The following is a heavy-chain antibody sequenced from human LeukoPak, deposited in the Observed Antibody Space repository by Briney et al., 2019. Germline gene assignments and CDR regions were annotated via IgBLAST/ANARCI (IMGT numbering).Heavy chain of an antibody. Sequence: SETLSLTCTVSGGSISRYYWSWIRRPPGKGLEWIGYIDDSGNTNYNPSLKSQVTISVDTSKNQFSLKLSSVTAADTAIYYCARENPSGYYNRPIDYWGQGTLVTVSS. CDR1: GGSISRYY. J-gene: IGHJ4*02. CDR3: ARENPSGYYNRPIDY. D-gene: IGHD3-22*01. V-gene: IGHV4-59*01. CDR2: IDDSGNT.